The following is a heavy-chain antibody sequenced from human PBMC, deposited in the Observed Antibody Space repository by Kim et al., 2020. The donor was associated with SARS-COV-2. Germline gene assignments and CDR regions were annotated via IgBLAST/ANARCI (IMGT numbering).Heavy chain of an antibody. CDR3: ARVGIGARVYAMDV. J-gene: IGHJ6*02. Sequence: YADSVRGRFTISRDDSKNPVHLQMNRRSVEDAAVYYCARVGIGARVYAMDVWGQGTTVTVSS. D-gene: IGHD6-25*01. V-gene: IGHV3-33*01.